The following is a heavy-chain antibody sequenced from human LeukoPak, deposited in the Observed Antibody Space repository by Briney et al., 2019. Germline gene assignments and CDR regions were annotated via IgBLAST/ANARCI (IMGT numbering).Heavy chain of an antibody. CDR3: ARVGASYGALDY. J-gene: IGHJ4*02. Sequence: GGALRLSCAASGVTFSTFEVNWVRQAPGKGLEWVSFISSSASTIFYADSVKGRFTISRDNARNSLYLQMNSLRSEGTAIYYCARVGASYGALDYWGQGALVTVSS. D-gene: IGHD1-26*01. CDR1: GVTFSTFE. V-gene: IGHV3-48*03. CDR2: ISSSASTI.